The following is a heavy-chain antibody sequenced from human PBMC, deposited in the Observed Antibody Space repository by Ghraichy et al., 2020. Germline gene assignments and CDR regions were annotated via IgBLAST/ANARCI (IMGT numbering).Heavy chain of an antibody. CDR1: GFSLSTSGVG. J-gene: IGHJ3*02. CDR2: IYWDDDK. D-gene: IGHD3-3*01. CDR3: AHMGITIFGVVIHDAFDI. Sequence: SGPTLVKPTQTLTLTCTFSGFSLSTSGVGVGWIRQPPGKALEWLALIYWDDDKRYSPSLKSRLTITKDTSKNQVILTMTNMDPVDTATYYCAHMGITIFGVVIHDAFDIWGQGTMVTVSS. V-gene: IGHV2-5*02.